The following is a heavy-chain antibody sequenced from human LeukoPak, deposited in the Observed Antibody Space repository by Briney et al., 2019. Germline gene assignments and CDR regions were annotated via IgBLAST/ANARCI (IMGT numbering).Heavy chain of an antibody. CDR1: GRSMSVYC. J-gene: IGHJ6*03. CDR3: ARGDFCSSSNCYLRPMDV. CDR2: IHYSEST. V-gene: IGHV4-59*01. D-gene: IGHD2-2*01. Sequence: SASLSLTCTVSGRSMSVYCWSWIQQRPGKGMEWIGSIHYSESTNYNPSHKSRVNMSVDTAKNQFSLKLRSVSAADTAVYYCARGDFCSSSNCYLRPMDVWGKGTTVTVSS.